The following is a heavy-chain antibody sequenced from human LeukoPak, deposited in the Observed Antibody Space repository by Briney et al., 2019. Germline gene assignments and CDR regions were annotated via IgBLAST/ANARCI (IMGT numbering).Heavy chain of an antibody. D-gene: IGHD2-15*01. V-gene: IGHV4-59*12. CDR3: ARVRCNGSGPWVASEYFQH. CDR2: IYYSGST. CDR1: GGSISSYY. J-gene: IGHJ1*01. Sequence: SETLSLTCTVSGGSISSYYWSWIRQPPGKGLEWIGYIYYSGSTNYNPSLKSRVTMSVDTSKNRFSLKLSSVTAADTAVYYCARVRCNGSGPWVASEYFQHWGQGTLVTVSS.